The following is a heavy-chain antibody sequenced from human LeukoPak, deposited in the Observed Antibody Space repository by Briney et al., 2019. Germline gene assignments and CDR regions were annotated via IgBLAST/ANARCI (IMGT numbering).Heavy chain of an antibody. CDR2: ISGSGGST. CDR1: GFTFSSYA. Sequence: GGSLRLSCEASGFTFSSYAMSWVRQAPGKGLEWVSAISGSGGSTYYADSVKGRFTISRDNSRNTLYLQMNSLRAEDTAVYYCAKESGSYSEYFQHWGQGTLVTVSS. CDR3: AKESGSYSEYFQH. D-gene: IGHD1-26*01. J-gene: IGHJ1*01. V-gene: IGHV3-23*01.